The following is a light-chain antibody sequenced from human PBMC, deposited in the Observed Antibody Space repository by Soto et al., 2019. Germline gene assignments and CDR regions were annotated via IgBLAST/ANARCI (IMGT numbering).Light chain of an antibody. CDR2: DVT. V-gene: IGLV2-14*03. CDR1: SSDVGGYNE. J-gene: IGLJ2*01. Sequence: QSVLTQPASVSGSPGQSTTISCTGTSSDVGGYNEVSWYQQRPGKAPKLMIYDVTNRPSGVSNRFSGSKSGNTASLTISGLQAEDEAYYYCSSHAAGSTLIFGEGTKLTVL. CDR3: SSHAAGSTLI.